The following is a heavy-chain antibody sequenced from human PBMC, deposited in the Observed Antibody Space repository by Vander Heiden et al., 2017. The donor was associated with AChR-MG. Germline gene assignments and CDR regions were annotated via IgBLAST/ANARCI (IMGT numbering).Heavy chain of an antibody. CDR3: AKSSGSSAYDVFDI. Sequence: EVQLLESGGGLVQPGGSLRLSCAASGFSFSSSAMSWVCQAPGRGLEWVSGLSGGGGTTYYAYSVQGRFTISRDNSKNTLYLQMNSLRAEDTALYYCAKSSGSSAYDVFDIWGQGTMVTVSS. CDR1: GFSFSSSA. CDR2: LSGGGGTT. J-gene: IGHJ3*02. V-gene: IGHV3-23*01. D-gene: IGHD3-10*01.